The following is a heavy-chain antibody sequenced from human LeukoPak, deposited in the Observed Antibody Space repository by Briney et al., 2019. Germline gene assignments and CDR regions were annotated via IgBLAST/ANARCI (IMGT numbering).Heavy chain of an antibody. CDR3: AKPVGLLYIRFEYYFDY. CDR1: GFTFSSYS. D-gene: IGHD2-8*01. Sequence: IPGGSLRLSCAASGFTFSSYSMNWVPQAPGKGLEWVSSISSSSSYIYYADSVKGRFTISRDNAKNSLYLQMNSLRAEDTAVYYCAKPVGLLYIRFEYYFDYWGQGTLVTVSS. V-gene: IGHV3-21*01. J-gene: IGHJ4*02. CDR2: ISSSSSYI.